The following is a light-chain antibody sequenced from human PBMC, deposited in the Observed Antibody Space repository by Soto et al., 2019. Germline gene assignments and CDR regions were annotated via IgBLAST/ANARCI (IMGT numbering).Light chain of an antibody. CDR2: AAS. V-gene: IGKV1-39*01. CDR3: QQSYSTPLT. CDR1: QSIRSS. J-gene: IGKJ3*01. Sequence: DIQMTQSPSSLSASVGDRVTITCRTSQSIRSSLNWYQQKPGKAPNLLIYAASRLQSGVPSRFSASGSGTDFTLTIGSLQPAEFATYYCQQSYSTPLTFGPGTKVDIK.